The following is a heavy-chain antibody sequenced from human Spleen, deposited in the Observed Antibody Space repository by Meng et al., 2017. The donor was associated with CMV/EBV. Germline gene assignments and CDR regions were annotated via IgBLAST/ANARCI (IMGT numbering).Heavy chain of an antibody. J-gene: IGHJ4*02. D-gene: IGHD3-16*01. CDR1: GFTFSSYA. V-gene: IGHV3-30-3*01. CDR3: ARDGGPFDY. Sequence: QVPPVGSWGGVVQPGRSLRLSCAASGFTFSSYAMHWVRQAPGKGLEWVAVISYDGSNKYYADSVKGRFTISRDNSKNTLYLQMNSLRAEDTAVYYCARDGGPFDYWGQGTLVTVSS. CDR2: ISYDGSNK.